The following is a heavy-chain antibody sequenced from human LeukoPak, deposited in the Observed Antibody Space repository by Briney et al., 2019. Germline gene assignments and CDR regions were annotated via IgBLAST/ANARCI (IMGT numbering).Heavy chain of an antibody. CDR2: ISSSGSTI. J-gene: IGHJ6*03. D-gene: IGHD3-22*01. V-gene: IGHV3-48*03. CDR1: GFTFSSYE. Sequence: GGSLRLSCAASGFTFSSYEMNWVRQAPGKGLEWVSYISSSGSTIYYADSVKGRFTISRDNAKNSLYLQMNSLRAEDTAVYYCAREQITMIVVVIPNYYYYMDVWGKGTTVTISS. CDR3: AREQITMIVVVIPNYYYYMDV.